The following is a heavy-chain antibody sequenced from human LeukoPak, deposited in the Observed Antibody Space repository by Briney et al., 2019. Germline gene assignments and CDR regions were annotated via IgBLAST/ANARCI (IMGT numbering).Heavy chain of an antibody. CDR1: GFTFSSYG. Sequence: GGSLRLSCAASGFTFSSYGMHWVRQAPGKGLEWVAFIRYDGSNKYYADSVKGRFTISRDNSKSTLYLQMNSLRAEDTAVYYCAKDLHYYDSSGYDYWGQGTLVTVSS. D-gene: IGHD3-22*01. CDR2: IRYDGSNK. V-gene: IGHV3-30*02. J-gene: IGHJ4*02. CDR3: AKDLHYYDSSGYDY.